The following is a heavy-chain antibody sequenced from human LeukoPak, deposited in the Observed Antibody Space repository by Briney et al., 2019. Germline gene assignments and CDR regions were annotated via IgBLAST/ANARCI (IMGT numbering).Heavy chain of an antibody. CDR2: ISYDGSNK. CDR1: GFTFSSYG. V-gene: IGHV3-30*18. Sequence: GGSLRLSCAASGFTFSSYGMHWVRQAPGKGLEWVAVISYDGSNKYYADSVKGRFTISRDNSKNTLYLQMNSLRAEDTAVYYCAKDLSYYDSSGDYWGQGTLVTVSP. J-gene: IGHJ4*02. D-gene: IGHD3-22*01. CDR3: AKDLSYYDSSGDY.